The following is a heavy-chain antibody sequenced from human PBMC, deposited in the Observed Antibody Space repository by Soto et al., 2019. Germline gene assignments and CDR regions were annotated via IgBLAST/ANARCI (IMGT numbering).Heavy chain of an antibody. V-gene: IGHV4-39*01. J-gene: IGHJ4*02. CDR3: ARHGVNGNHDC. CDR2: IYYNGST. D-gene: IGHD2-8*01. CDR1: GGSISINNYY. Sequence: QLQLQESGPGLVKPSETLSLTCTVSGGSISINNYYWGWIRQPPGKGPEWIGSIYYNGSTYYISSLTSRIPISLDTSTNQYSMRLSSVTAADTAVYYCARHGVNGNHDCWGQGTLITVSS.